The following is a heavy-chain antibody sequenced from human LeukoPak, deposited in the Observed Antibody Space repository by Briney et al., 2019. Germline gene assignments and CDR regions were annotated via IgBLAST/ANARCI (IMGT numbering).Heavy chain of an antibody. CDR3: ALSIAARATPY. J-gene: IGHJ4*02. Sequence: SETLSLTCAVYGGSFSGYYWSWIRQPPGKGLEWIGEINHSGSTNYNPSLKSRVTISVDTSKNQFSLKLSSVTAADTAVYYCALSIAARATPYWGQGTLVTVSP. CDR1: GGSFSGYY. D-gene: IGHD2-15*01. CDR2: INHSGST. V-gene: IGHV4-34*01.